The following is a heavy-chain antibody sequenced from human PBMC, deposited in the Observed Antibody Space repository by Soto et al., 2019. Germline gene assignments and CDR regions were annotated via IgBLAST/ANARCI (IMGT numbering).Heavy chain of an antibody. D-gene: IGHD2-15*01. Sequence: EVQLVETGGGLIQHGGSLRLSCAASGFTVSSNYMSWVRQAPGKGLEWVSVIYSGGSTYYADSVKGRFTISRDNSKNTLYLQTNSLRAEDTAVYYCARGQAEGYFPTIPPYFDSWGKGTLVTVSS. CDR1: GFTVSSNY. V-gene: IGHV3-53*02. CDR3: ARGQAEGYFPTIPPYFDS. J-gene: IGHJ4*02. CDR2: IYSGGST.